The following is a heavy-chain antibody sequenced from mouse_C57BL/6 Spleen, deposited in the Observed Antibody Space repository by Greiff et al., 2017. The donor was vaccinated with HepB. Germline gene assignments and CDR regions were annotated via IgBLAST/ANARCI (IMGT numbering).Heavy chain of an antibody. CDR2: IWSGGST. D-gene: IGHD2-3*01. J-gene: IGHJ1*03. Sequence: VHLVESGPGLVQPSQSLSITCTVSGFSLTSYGVHWVRQSPGKGLEWLGVIWSGGSTDYNAAFISRLSISKDNSKSQVFFKMNSLQADDTAIYYCARNGDGYYRYFDVWGTGTTVTVSS. CDR3: ARNGDGYYRYFDV. CDR1: GFSLTSYG. V-gene: IGHV2-2*01.